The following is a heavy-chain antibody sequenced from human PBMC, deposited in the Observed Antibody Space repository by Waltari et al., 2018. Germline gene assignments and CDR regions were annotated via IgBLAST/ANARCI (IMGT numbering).Heavy chain of an antibody. CDR1: GYTFPDYY. CDR2: VDPEDGET. V-gene: IGHV1-69-2*01. J-gene: IGHJ4*02. D-gene: IGHD5-18*01. Sequence: EVQLVQSGAEVKKPGATVKISCKASGYTFPDYYMPWVQQAPGKGLEWMGRVDPEDGETIYAEKFQGRVTITADTSTDTAYMELSSLRSEDTAVYYCVWAMAYYFDYWGQGTLVTVSS. CDR3: VWAMAYYFDY.